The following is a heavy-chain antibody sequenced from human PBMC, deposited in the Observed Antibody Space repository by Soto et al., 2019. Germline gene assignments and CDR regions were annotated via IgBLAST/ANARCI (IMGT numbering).Heavy chain of an antibody. V-gene: IGHV4-30-2*01. Sequence: QLQLQESGSGLVKPSQTLSLTCAVSGGSISSGGYSWSWIRQPPGKGLEWIGYIYHSGGTHYNPSLKHRITISVDRSKNQFSLKLSSVTAADTAVYYCASQTGTGYYYGMDVWGQGTTVTVSS. CDR2: IYHSGGT. CDR1: GGSISSGGYS. D-gene: IGHD1-1*01. CDR3: ASQTGTGYYYGMDV. J-gene: IGHJ6*02.